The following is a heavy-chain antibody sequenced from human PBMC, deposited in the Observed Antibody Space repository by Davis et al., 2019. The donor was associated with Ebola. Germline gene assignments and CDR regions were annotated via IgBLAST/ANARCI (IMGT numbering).Heavy chain of an antibody. D-gene: IGHD3-22*01. CDR3: ARGPYYYDSSGYYGSGRIDY. CDR1: GGSISSYY. V-gene: IGHV4-59*12. Sequence: MPSETLSLTCTVSGGSISSYYWSWIRQPPGKGLEWIGYIYYSGSTNYNPSLKSRVTISVDTSKNQFSLKLSSVTAADTAVYYCARGPYYYDSSGYYGSGRIDYWGQGTLVTVSS. J-gene: IGHJ4*02. CDR2: IYYSGST.